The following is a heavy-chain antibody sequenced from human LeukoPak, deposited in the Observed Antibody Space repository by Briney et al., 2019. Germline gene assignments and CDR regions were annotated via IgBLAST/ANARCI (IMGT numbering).Heavy chain of an antibody. V-gene: IGHV4-4*07. D-gene: IGHD3-10*01. Sequence: RTSETLSLTCTVSGGSISSYYWSWIRQPAGKGLEWIGRIYTSGSTNYNPSLKSRVTMSVDTSKNQFSLKLSSVTAADTAVYYCARGRQYYGSGTFSAGYYMDVWGKGTTVTISS. CDR3: ARGRQYYGSGTFSAGYYMDV. CDR1: GGSISSYY. CDR2: IYTSGST. J-gene: IGHJ6*03.